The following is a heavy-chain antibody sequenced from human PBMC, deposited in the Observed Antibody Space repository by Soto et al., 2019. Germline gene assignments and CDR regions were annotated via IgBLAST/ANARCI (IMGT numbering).Heavy chain of an antibody. CDR3: ARQEQLSHYYYAMDV. V-gene: IGHV5-51*01. CDR2: IHPGDSDT. CDR1: GYRFTTYW. Sequence: VESLTISCKVSGYRFTTYWIAWVLQMPGKGLEWMGIIHPGDSDTRYSPSFQGQVTISADKSVGTAFLQWSRLKASDTATYYCARQEQLSHYYYAMDVWGQGTTVTVSS. D-gene: IGHD1-1*01. J-gene: IGHJ6*01.